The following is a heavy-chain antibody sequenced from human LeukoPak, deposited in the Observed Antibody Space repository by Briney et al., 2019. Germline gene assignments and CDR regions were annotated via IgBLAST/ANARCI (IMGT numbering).Heavy chain of an antibody. Sequence: GGSLRLSCAASGFTFSSYGMHWVRQALGKGLEWVAVIWYDGSNKYYADSVKGRFTISRDNSKNTLYLQMNSLRAEDTAVYYCAKNRGTTVTTTCFDYWGQGTLVTVSS. J-gene: IGHJ4*02. V-gene: IGHV3-33*06. CDR1: GFTFSSYG. D-gene: IGHD4-11*01. CDR2: IWYDGSNK. CDR3: AKNRGTTVTTTCFDY.